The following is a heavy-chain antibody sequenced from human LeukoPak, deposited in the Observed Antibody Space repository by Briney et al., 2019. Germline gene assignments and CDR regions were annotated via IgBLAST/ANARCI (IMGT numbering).Heavy chain of an antibody. CDR2: TYYRSNLYN. CDR3: ARATYYDFWSGYYTGSSGEYFDY. Sequence: SQTLSLTCAISGDSVSSNSAAWNWIRQSPSRGLEWLGRTYYRSNLYNDYAVSVKSRITINPDTSKNQFSLKLSPVTAADTAVYYCARATYYDFWSGYYTGSSGEYFDYWGQGTLVTVSS. CDR1: GDSVSSNSAA. D-gene: IGHD3-3*01. V-gene: IGHV6-1*01. J-gene: IGHJ4*02.